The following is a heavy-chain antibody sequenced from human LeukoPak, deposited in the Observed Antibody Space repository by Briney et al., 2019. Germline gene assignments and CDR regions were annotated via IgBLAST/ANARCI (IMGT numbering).Heavy chain of an antibody. J-gene: IGHJ4*02. CDR1: GFTFSDYY. CDR3: AKDLRSRIAAAGAPDY. Sequence: GGSLRLSCAASGFTFSDYYMSWIRQAPGKGLEWVSYISSSGSTIYYADSVKGRFTISRDNSKNTIYLQMNSLRAEDTAVYYCAKDLRSRIAAAGAPDYWGQGTLVTVSS. CDR2: ISSSGSTI. V-gene: IGHV3-11*04. D-gene: IGHD6-13*01.